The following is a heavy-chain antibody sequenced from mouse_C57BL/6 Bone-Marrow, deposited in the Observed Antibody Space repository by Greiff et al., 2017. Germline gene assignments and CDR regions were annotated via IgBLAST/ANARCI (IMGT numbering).Heavy chain of an antibody. Sequence: EVQLQQSGPELVKPGASVKISCKASGYSFTGYYMNWVKQSPEKSLEWIGEINPSTGGTTYNQKFKAKATLTVDKSSSTAYMQLKSLTSEDSAVYYCARDYYGSSYYFAYWGQGTLVTVSA. CDR3: ARDYYGSSYYFAY. J-gene: IGHJ3*01. D-gene: IGHD1-1*01. CDR1: GYSFTGYY. V-gene: IGHV1-42*01. CDR2: INPSTGGT.